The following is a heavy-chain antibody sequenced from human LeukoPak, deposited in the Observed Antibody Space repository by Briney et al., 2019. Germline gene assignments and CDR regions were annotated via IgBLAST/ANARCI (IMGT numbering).Heavy chain of an antibody. CDR1: GFTFSSYW. J-gene: IGHJ3*02. CDR3: ARADGIRGVAFDI. V-gene: IGHV3-7*01. CDR2: IKQYGSEK. D-gene: IGHD3-10*01. Sequence: PGGSLRLSCAASGFTFSSYWMSWVRQAPGKGLEWVANIKQYGSEKYYVDSVKGRFTISRDNAKNSLYPQMNSLRAEDTAVYYCARADGIRGVAFDIWAQGTMVTVS.